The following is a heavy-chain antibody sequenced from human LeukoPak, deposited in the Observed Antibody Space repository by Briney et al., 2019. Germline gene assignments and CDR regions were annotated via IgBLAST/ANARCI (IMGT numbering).Heavy chain of an antibody. CDR2: IRSKTDGGTT. D-gene: IGHD3-9*01. J-gene: IGHJ4*02. CDR1: GFTFNNAW. V-gene: IGHV3-15*01. CDR3: TTGASDILTGYYTGSNYYFDY. Sequence: GGSLRLSCAASGFTFNNAWMSWVRQAPGKGLEWVGRIRSKTDGGTTDYAAPVKGRFTISRDDSKNTLYLQMNSLKTEDTAAYYCTTGASDILTGYYTGSNYYFDYWGQGALVTVSS.